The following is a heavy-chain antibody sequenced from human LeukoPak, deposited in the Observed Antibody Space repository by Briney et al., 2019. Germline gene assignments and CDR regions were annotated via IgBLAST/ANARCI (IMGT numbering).Heavy chain of an antibody. CDR1: GFPFSIYW. D-gene: IGHD5-12*01. J-gene: IGHJ3*01. V-gene: IGHV3-7*01. CDR2: LKEAGSEE. CDR3: AIYWLAGNPYHAFDL. Sequence: GEALRLSCAVSGFPFSIYWLSGVRQAPAKGLVCVANLKEAGSEEHYVDSVRGRFSNSGDNAKNALYLQMNSLSAEETAVYYCAIYWLAGNPYHAFDLWGKGTMVTVSS.